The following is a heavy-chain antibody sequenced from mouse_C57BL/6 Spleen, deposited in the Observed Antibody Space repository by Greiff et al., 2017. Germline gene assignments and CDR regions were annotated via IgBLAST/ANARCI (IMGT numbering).Heavy chain of an antibody. CDR2: IFPGSGST. J-gene: IGHJ4*01. D-gene: IGHD1-1*01. Sequence: VQLQESGPELVKPGASVKISCKASGYTFTDYYINWVKQRPGQGLEWIGWIFPGSGSTYYNEKFKGKATLTVDKSSSTAYMLLSSLTSEDSAVYFCARDSNYYGSSYAMDYWGQGTSVTVSS. V-gene: IGHV1-75*01. CDR1: GYTFTDYY. CDR3: ARDSNYYGSSYAMDY.